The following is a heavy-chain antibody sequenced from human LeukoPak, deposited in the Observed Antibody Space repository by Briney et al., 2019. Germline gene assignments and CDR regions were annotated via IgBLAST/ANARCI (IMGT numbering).Heavy chain of an antibody. CDR2: IWYDGSNK. CDR1: GFTFSSYG. Sequence: PGRSLRLSCAASGFTFSSYGMHWVRQAPGKGLEWVAVIWYDGSNKYYADSVKGRFTISRDNSKNTLYLQMNSLRAEDTAVYYCARGPGYYYDSSGYYADVDYWGQGTLVTVSS. V-gene: IGHV3-33*01. CDR3: ARGPGYYYDSSGYYADVDY. J-gene: IGHJ4*02. D-gene: IGHD3-22*01.